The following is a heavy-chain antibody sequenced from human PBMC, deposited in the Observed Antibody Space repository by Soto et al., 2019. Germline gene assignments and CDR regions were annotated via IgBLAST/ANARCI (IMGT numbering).Heavy chain of an antibody. J-gene: IGHJ1*01. V-gene: IGHV4-59*08. Sequence: SETLSLTCAVYGGSFSGYYWSWIRQPPGKGLEWIGYIYYSGSTNYNPSLKSRVTISEDTSKNQFSLKLSSVTAADTAVYYCARHAWGSGWSTEYFQHWGQGTLVTVSS. CDR2: IYYSGST. CDR3: ARHAWGSGWSTEYFQH. D-gene: IGHD6-19*01. CDR1: GGSFSGYY.